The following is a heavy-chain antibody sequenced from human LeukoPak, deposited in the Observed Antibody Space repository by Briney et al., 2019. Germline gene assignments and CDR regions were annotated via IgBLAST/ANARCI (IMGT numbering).Heavy chain of an antibody. J-gene: IGHJ6*03. Sequence: PGGSLRLSCSASGFTFSIYWMSWVRQAPGEGLEWLANIKQDGSQKYYVDSVKGRFTISRDNAKNSLYLQMNRLRAEDTAVYYCAREYSSSWYEDPYYYYYYMDVWGKGTTVTISS. CDR2: IKQDGSQK. V-gene: IGHV3-7*03. CDR1: GFTFSIYW. CDR3: AREYSSSWYEDPYYYYYYMDV. D-gene: IGHD6-13*01.